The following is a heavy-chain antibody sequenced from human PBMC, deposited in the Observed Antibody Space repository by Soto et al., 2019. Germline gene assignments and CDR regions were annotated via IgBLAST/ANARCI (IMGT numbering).Heavy chain of an antibody. D-gene: IGHD1-26*01. CDR3: GGGSVGATIDY. J-gene: IGHJ4*02. CDR2: IIPIFGTA. V-gene: IGHV1-69*13. CDR1: GGTFSSYA. Sequence: ASVKVSCKASGGTFSSYAISWVRQAPGQGLEWMGGIIPIFGTANYAQKFQGRVTITADESTSTAYMELSSLRSEDTAVYYCGGGSVGATIDYWGQGTLVTVSS.